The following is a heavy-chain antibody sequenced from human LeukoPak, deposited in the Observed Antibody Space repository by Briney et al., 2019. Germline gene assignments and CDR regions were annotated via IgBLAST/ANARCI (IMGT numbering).Heavy chain of an antibody. Sequence: GGSLRLSCAASGFTFSSYAMSWVRQAPGKGLEWVSAISGSGGSTYYADSVKGRFTISRDNSKNTLYLQMNSLRAEDTAVYYCATLDYGDYVYFDYWGQGTLVTVSS. J-gene: IGHJ4*02. CDR2: ISGSGGST. CDR1: GFTFSSYA. CDR3: ATLDYGDYVYFDY. D-gene: IGHD4-17*01. V-gene: IGHV3-23*01.